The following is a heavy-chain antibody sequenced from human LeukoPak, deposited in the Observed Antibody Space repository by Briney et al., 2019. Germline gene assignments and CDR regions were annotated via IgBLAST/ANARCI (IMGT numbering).Heavy chain of an antibody. CDR1: GFTFSSYA. CDR3: AKELNVLLWFGELLEPYYFDY. V-gene: IGHV3-23*01. D-gene: IGHD3-10*01. J-gene: IGHJ4*02. Sequence: PGGSLRLSCAASGFTFSSYAMSWVRQAPGKGLEWVSAISGSGGSTYYADSVKGRFTISRDNSKNTLYLQMNSLRAEDTAVYYCAKELNVLLWFGELLEPYYFDYWGQGTLVTVSS. CDR2: ISGSGGST.